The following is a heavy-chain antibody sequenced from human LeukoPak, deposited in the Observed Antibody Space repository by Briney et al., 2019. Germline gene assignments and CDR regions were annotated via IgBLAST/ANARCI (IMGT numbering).Heavy chain of an antibody. V-gene: IGHV4-30-2*01. J-gene: IGHJ4*02. CDR3: ARGLGITMVRGVAHYFDY. CDR2: IYHSGST. Sequence: SETLSLTCAVSGGSISRGGYSWSWIRQPPGKGLEWIGYIYHSGSTYYNPSLKSRVTISVDRSKNQFSLKLSSVTAADTAVYYCARGLGITMVRGVAHYFDYWGQGTLVTVSS. CDR1: GGSISRGGYS. D-gene: IGHD3-10*01.